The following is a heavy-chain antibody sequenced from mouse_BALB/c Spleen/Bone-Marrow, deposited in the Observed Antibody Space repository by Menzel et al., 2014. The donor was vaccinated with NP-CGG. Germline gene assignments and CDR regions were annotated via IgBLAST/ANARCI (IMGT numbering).Heavy chain of an antibody. D-gene: IGHD2-2*01. Sequence: EVQLQQSGAELVKPGASVKLSCTASGFNIKDTYMHWVKQRPEQGLEWIGRIDPANGNTKYDPKFQGKATITADTSSNTAYLQRSSLTSEDTAVYYCARNGYDVYYYAMDYWGQGTSVTVSS. CDR1: GFNIKDTY. J-gene: IGHJ4*01. CDR3: ARNGYDVYYYAMDY. V-gene: IGHV14-3*02. CDR2: IDPANGNT.